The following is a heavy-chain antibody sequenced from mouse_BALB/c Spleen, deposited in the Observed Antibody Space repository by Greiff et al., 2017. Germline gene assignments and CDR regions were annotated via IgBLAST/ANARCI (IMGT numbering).Heavy chain of an antibody. J-gene: IGHJ3*01. CDR2: IYPGDGST. D-gene: IGHD3-2*01. Sequence: VQLQQSGPELVKPGASVKMSCKASGYTFTSYYIHWVKQRPGQGLEWIGWIYPGDGSTKYNEKFKGKTTLTADKSSSTAYMLLSSLTSEDSAIYFGARDSSGYAFAYWGQGTLVTVSA. CDR3: ARDSSGYAFAY. CDR1: GYTFTSYY. V-gene: IGHV1S56*01.